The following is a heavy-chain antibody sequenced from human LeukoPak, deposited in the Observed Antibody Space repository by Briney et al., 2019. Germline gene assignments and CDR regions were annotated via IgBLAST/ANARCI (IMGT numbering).Heavy chain of an antibody. CDR3: SSPSHVTYYDSSGHDY. V-gene: IGHV3-73*01. D-gene: IGHD3-22*01. CDR2: IRSKAKSYAT. J-gene: IGHJ4*02. CDR1: GFTFSGSA. Sequence: PGGSLRFSCAASGFTFSGSAMHWVRQAPGKGLEWVGRIRSKAKSYATEFGASVNGSFTISRDDSKKTPYLQMNSLKTEDTAVYYCSSPSHVTYYDSSGHDYWGQGTLVTVSS.